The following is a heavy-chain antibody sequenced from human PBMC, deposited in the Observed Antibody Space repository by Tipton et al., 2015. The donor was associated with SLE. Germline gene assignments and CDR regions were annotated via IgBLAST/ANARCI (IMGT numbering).Heavy chain of an antibody. CDR1: GFTFGTYW. CDR3: VRVVAYLFPFFDY. J-gene: IGHJ4*02. D-gene: IGHD2-2*01. Sequence: GSLRLSCAASGFTFGTYWMTWVRQAPGKGLEWVANINEDGSEIYYVDSVKGRFTISRDNAKNSLYLQMNSLRAEDTALYYCVRVVAYLFPFFDYWGQGILVTVSS. V-gene: IGHV3-7*01. CDR2: INEDGSEI.